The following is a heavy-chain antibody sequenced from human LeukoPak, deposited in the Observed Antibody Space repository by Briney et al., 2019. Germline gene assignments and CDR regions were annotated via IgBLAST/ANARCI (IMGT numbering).Heavy chain of an antibody. D-gene: IGHD2-15*01. V-gene: IGHV4-34*01. CDR3: ARELKRYSSGPEGY. J-gene: IGHJ4*02. Sequence: SVTLSLTCAVYGGSFSGYYWSWIRQPPGKGLEWIGEINHSGSTNYNPSLKSRVTISVDTSENQFSLKLSSVTAADTAVYYCARELKRYSSGPEGYWGQGTLVTVSS. CDR1: GGSFSGYY. CDR2: INHSGST.